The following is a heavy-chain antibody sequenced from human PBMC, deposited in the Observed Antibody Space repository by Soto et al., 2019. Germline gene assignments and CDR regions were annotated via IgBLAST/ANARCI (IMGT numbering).Heavy chain of an antibody. CDR1: GFSFTNFA. J-gene: IGHJ4*02. D-gene: IGHD2-21*02. CDR2: IGASGDIT. Sequence: GSLRLSCAASGFSFTNFAMSWVRQAPGKGLEWVAGIGASGDITWYADSVKGRLSISRDNSKNTLYLQLNSLRFEDTAVYYCAKDDFTDRGDDYFDYWGPGTLVTVSS. CDR3: AKDDFTDRGDDYFDY. V-gene: IGHV3-23*01.